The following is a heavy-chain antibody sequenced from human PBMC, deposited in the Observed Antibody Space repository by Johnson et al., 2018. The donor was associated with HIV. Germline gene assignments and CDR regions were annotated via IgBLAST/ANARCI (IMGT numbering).Heavy chain of an antibody. D-gene: IGHD2-15*01. V-gene: IGHV3-15*01. CDR3: ARAVCRGGRCYSHDAFDI. Sequence: VQLVESGGGLVKPGGSLRLSCAASGFTFSNAWMSWVRQAPGKGLEWVGRIKSKTDGGTTDYAAPVKGRFTISRDNAKNSLYLQINSLRAEDTALYYCARAVCRGGRCYSHDAFDIWGQGTMVTVSS. J-gene: IGHJ3*02. CDR1: GFTFSNAW. CDR2: IKSKTDGGTT.